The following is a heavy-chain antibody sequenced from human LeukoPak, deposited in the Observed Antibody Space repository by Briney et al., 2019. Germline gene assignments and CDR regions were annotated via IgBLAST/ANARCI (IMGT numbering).Heavy chain of an antibody. Sequence: SVRVSCKASGGTFSSYAISWVRQAPGQGLEWMGGIIPIFGTANYAQKFQGRVTITTDESTSTAYMEPSSLRSEDTAVYYCARGTGITIFGVDRGSYYMDVWGKGTTVTVSS. CDR2: IIPIFGTA. CDR3: ARGTGITIFGVDRGSYYMDV. CDR1: GGTFSSYA. D-gene: IGHD3-3*01. V-gene: IGHV1-69*05. J-gene: IGHJ6*03.